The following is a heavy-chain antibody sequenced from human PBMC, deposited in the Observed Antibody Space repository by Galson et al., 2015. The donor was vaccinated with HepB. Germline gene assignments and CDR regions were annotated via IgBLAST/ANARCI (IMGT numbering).Heavy chain of an antibody. D-gene: IGHD3-3*01. J-gene: IGHJ2*01. V-gene: IGHV4-39*07. CDR2: FVYSGNT. CDR3: ARSAGEEVRFLVWLPTDWYFDL. CDR1: GVSISSNNYY. Sequence: LTCSVSGVSISSNNYYWGWIRQSPGMGLEWIGSFVYSGNTYYNPSFKSRVTISIDTSKNGFSLQLTSVTAADTAVYYCARSAGEEVRFLVWLPTDWYFDLWVRGTLVTVSS.